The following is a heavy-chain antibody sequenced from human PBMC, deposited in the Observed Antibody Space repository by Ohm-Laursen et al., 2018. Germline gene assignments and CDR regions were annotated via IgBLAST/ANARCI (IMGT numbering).Heavy chain of an antibody. CDR3: ARAVRNQLVSDY. Sequence: SSVKVSCKASGYTFTTYDITWVRQAAGQGPEWMGWMNPNSGNTGYAQKFRDRVTMSSDTSISTAYMELYGLTSEDTAAYYCARAVRNQLVSDYWGQGTLVTVSS. J-gene: IGHJ4*02. CDR2: MNPNSGNT. CDR1: GYTFTTYD. D-gene: IGHD1-1*01. V-gene: IGHV1-8*02.